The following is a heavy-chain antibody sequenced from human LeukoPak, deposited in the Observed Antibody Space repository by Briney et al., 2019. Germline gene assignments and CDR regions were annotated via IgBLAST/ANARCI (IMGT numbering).Heavy chain of an antibody. Sequence: SETLSLTCTVSGGSISSSSYYWGWIRQPPGKGLEWIGSIYYSGSTYYNPSLKSRVTISVDTSKNQFSLKLSSVTAADTAVYYCARTRGIAAAGSPPGYFDYWGQGTLVTVSS. CDR2: IYYSGST. J-gene: IGHJ4*02. D-gene: IGHD6-13*01. V-gene: IGHV4-39*07. CDR3: ARTRGIAAAGSPPGYFDY. CDR1: GGSISSSSYY.